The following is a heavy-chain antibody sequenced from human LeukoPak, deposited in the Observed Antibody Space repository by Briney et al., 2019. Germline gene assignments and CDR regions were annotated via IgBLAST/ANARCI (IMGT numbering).Heavy chain of an antibody. Sequence: PGGSLRLSCAASGVTVSSNYMSWVRQAPGKGLEWVSVIYSGGSTYYADSVKGRFTISRDNSKNTLYLPMNSLRAEDTAVYYCTRLMITFGGVIVPYFDYWGQGTLVTVSS. D-gene: IGHD3-16*02. J-gene: IGHJ4*02. CDR3: TRLMITFGGVIVPYFDY. V-gene: IGHV3-53*01. CDR1: GVTVSSNY. CDR2: IYSGGST.